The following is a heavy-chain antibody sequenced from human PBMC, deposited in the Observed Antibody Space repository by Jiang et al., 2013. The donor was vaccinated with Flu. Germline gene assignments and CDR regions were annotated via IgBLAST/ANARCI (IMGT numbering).Heavy chain of an antibody. CDR2: ISSSSSYI. CDR1: GFTFSSYS. D-gene: IGHD3-22*01. J-gene: IGHJ4*02. CDR3: ARDISDSSDYSLYYFDY. V-gene: IGHV3-21*01. Sequence: GLVKPGGSLRLSCAASGFTFSSYSMNWVRQAPGKGLEWVSSISSSSSYIYYADSVKGRFTISRDNAKNSLYLQMNSLRAEDTAVYYCARDISDSSDYSLYYFDYWGQGTLVTVSS.